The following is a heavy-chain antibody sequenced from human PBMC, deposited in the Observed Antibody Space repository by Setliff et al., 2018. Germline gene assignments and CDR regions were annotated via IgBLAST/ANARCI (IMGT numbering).Heavy chain of an antibody. D-gene: IGHD6-19*01. V-gene: IGHV4-4*07. CDR1: GGSISSYY. CDR3: TRNFLGWLARF. J-gene: IGHJ4*02. Sequence: SETLSLTCTVSGGSISSYYWSWIRQPAGKGLEWIGHIYIGGSANYNPSLKSRVTMSIDTSKNQFSLKLNSVTAADTAVYYCTRNFLGWLARFWGRGTLVTVSS. CDR2: IYIGGSA.